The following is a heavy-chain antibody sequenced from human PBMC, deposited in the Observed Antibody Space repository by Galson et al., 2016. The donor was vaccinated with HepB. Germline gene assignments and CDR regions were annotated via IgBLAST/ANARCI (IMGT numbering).Heavy chain of an antibody. CDR2: INTNTGNP. Sequence: SVKVSCKASGYSFTTYTMNWVRQAPGQGLEWMGWINTNTGNPTYAQGFTGRFVFSLDTSVSTAYLQISSLKAEDTAVYYCARDPSVRLLRHFDRWGRGTLVTVSS. V-gene: IGHV7-4-1*02. CDR3: ARDPSVRLLRHFDR. J-gene: IGHJ2*01. CDR1: GYSFTTYT. D-gene: IGHD6-25*01.